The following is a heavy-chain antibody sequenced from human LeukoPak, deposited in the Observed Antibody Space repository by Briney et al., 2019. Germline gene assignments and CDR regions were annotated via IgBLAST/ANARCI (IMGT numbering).Heavy chain of an antibody. CDR3: ASGRCSSTSCPFDY. J-gene: IGHJ4*02. V-gene: IGHV1-18*04. Sequence: ASVKVSCKASGYTFTSYGISWVRQAPGQGLEWMGWISAYNGNTNYAQKLQGRVTMTTDTSTSTAYMELRSLRSDDTAVCYCASGRCSSTSCPFDYWGQGTLVTVSS. CDR2: ISAYNGNT. D-gene: IGHD2-2*01. CDR1: GYTFTSYG.